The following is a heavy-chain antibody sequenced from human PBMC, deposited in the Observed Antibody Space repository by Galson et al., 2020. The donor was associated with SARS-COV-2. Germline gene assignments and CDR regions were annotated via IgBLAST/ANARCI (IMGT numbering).Heavy chain of an antibody. CDR2: ISDSGNTM. V-gene: IGHV3-11*04. Sequence: NSGGYLRLSCAASGFSFSDYYMTWIRQAPGKGLEWVSKISDSGNTMNYADSVKGRFTISRDNAKSSLYLQMNRLGAEDTAVYYCARGGRSDGSNPPCEYWGLGTLVTVSS. D-gene: IGHD2-15*01. J-gene: IGHJ4*02. CDR1: GFSFSDYY. CDR3: ARGGRSDGSNPPCEY.